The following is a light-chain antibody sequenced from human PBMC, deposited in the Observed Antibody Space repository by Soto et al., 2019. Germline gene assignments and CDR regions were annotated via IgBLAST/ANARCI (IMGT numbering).Light chain of an antibody. CDR2: DAS. V-gene: IGKV3-11*01. J-gene: IGKJ1*01. CDR3: QQRGNWPWT. Sequence: EIVLTQSPATLSLSPGERATLSCRASQSVNYYLAWYQQKPGQAPRLLIYDASNRATGIPARFSGSGSGTDCTLTISILEPEEFAVYYCQQRGNWPWTFGQGTKVEIK. CDR1: QSVNYY.